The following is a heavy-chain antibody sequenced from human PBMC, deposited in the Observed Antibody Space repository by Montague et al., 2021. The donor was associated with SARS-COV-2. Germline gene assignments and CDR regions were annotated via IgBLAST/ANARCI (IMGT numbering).Heavy chain of an antibody. CDR1: GFTFSSYW. V-gene: IGHV3-7*01. CDR3: ARDGFGELSSYYCYGMDV. CDR2: IKQDGSEK. J-gene: IGHJ6*02. Sequence: SLRLSCAASGFTFSSYWMSWVRQAPGKGLEWVANIKQDGSEKYYVDSVKGRFTISRDNAKNSLYLQMNSLRAEDTAVYYCARDGFGELSSYYCYGMDVWGQGTTVTVSS. D-gene: IGHD3-10*01.